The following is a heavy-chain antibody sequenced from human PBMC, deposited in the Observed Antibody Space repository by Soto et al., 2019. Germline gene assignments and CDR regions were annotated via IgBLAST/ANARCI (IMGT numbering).Heavy chain of an antibody. CDR1: GFTFSAYG. CDR3: ARPNYFGSGSYFNY. J-gene: IGHJ4*02. CDR2: IGAAGGDT. Sequence: GGSLRLSCEASGFTFSAYGMTWVRRAPGKGLEWVSAIGAAGGDTYYADSVKGRFTISRDNSKRTLFLHPDNLRPEDMAVYYCARPNYFGSGSYFNYWGRGALVTVSS. D-gene: IGHD3-10*01. V-gene: IGHV3-23*01.